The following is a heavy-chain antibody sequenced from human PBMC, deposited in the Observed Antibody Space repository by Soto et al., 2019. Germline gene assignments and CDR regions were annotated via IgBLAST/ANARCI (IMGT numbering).Heavy chain of an antibody. D-gene: IGHD3-16*01. V-gene: IGHV4-34*01. CDR3: GMITFGGVMGP. Sequence: SXETLSLTCSVSGGSIANYYWSWIRQPPGKGLEWIGEINHSGSTNYNPSLKSRVTISVDTSKNQFSLKLSSVTAADTAVYYCGMITFGGVMGPWGQGTLVTVSS. CDR2: INHSGST. CDR1: GGSIANYY. J-gene: IGHJ5*02.